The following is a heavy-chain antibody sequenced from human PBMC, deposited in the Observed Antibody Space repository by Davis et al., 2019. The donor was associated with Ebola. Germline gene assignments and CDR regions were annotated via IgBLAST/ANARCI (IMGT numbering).Heavy chain of an antibody. J-gene: IGHJ4*02. V-gene: IGHV3-30*03. CDR1: GFTFSSYA. CDR3: ATQDTAFDS. CDR2: ISYDGSNK. Sequence: GESLKISCAASGFTFSSYAMSWVRQAPGKGLEWVAVISYDGSNKYYADSVKGRFTISRDNSKNTLYLQMNSLRAEDTAVYYCATQDTAFDSWGQGTLVTVSS.